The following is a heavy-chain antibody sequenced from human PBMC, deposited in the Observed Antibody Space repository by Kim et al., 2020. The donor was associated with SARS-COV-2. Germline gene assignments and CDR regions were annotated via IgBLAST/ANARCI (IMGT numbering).Heavy chain of an antibody. D-gene: IGHD3-22*01. V-gene: IGHV3-48*02. J-gene: IGHJ4*02. CDR3: ARQGTYYYDSGDY. Sequence: ANSGKGRFTISRDNAKNSLYLQMNSLRDEDTAVYYCARQGTYYYDSGDYWGQGTLVTVSS.